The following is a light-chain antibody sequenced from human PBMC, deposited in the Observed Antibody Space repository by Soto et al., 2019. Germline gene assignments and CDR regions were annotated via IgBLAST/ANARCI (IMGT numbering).Light chain of an antibody. V-gene: IGKV3D-15*01. CDR1: QSVSDN. Sequence: EIVMTQSPATLSVSPGERATLSCRVSQSVSDNLAWYQQKPGQAPRLLIYGASTRATGIPARFSGSGSGTEFTLTISSLQSEDFALYYCQQYNNWPLTFGGGTKVEI. J-gene: IGKJ4*01. CDR3: QQYNNWPLT. CDR2: GAS.